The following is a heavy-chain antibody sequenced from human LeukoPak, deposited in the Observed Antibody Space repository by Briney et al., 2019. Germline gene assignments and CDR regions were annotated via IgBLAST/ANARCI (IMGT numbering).Heavy chain of an antibody. V-gene: IGHV3-11*04. CDR3: ARVLLADGYKEMATVGYFDY. CDR1: GFTFSDYY. D-gene: IGHD5-24*01. Sequence: PGGSLRLSCAASGFTFSDYYMSWIRQVPGKGLEWVSYISSSGSRIYYADSVKGRFTISRDNAKNSLYLQMNRLRAEDTAVYYCARVLLADGYKEMATVGYFDYWGQGTLVTVSS. J-gene: IGHJ4*02. CDR2: ISSSGSRI.